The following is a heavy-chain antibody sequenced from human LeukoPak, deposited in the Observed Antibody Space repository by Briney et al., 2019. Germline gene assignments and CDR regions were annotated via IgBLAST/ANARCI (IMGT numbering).Heavy chain of an antibody. CDR3: ARMSTTRGSSAQYNWFDP. V-gene: IGHV3-11*06. J-gene: IGHJ5*02. CDR2: ISTSSSYT. Sequence: GGSLRLSCAASGFTFSDYHMSRIRQAPGKGLEWVSYISTSSSYTKYADSVKGRFSISRDNAKNSLYLQTNSLRAEDTAVYYCARMSTTRGSSAQYNWFDPWGQGIVVTVSS. D-gene: IGHD2-2*01. CDR1: GFTFSDYH.